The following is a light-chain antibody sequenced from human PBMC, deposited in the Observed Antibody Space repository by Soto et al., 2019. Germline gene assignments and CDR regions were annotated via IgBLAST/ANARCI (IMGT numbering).Light chain of an antibody. CDR2: EVS. J-gene: IGLJ1*01. CDR3: SSYTSSSTFDYV. CDR1: SSDVGGYNY. Sequence: QSALTQPASVSGSPGQSFTISCTGTSSDVGGYNYVSWYQQHPGKAPKLMIYEVSYRPSGVSNRFSGSKSGNTASLTITGLQAEDEADYYCSSYTSSSTFDYVFGTGTKLTVL. V-gene: IGLV2-14*01.